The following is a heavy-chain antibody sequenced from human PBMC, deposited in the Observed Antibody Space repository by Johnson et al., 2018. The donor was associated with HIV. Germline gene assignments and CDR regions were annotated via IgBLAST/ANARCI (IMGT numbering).Heavy chain of an antibody. Sequence: QVQLVESGGGVVQPGKSLRLSCAASGFTFSSYAMHWVHQAPGKGLEWVAVISYDGSNKYYADSVKGRFTISRDNSKNTLYMQMNSRRADDTAVYYCAKDRASVWYSGSYLVDWGQGTMVTVSS. CDR1: GFTFSSYA. V-gene: IGHV3-30*04. D-gene: IGHD1-26*01. CDR2: ISYDGSNK. J-gene: IGHJ3*01. CDR3: AKDRASVWYSGSYLVD.